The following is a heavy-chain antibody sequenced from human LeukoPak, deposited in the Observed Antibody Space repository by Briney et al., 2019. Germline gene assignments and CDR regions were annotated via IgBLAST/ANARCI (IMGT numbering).Heavy chain of an antibody. CDR3: ARGLHYSEKYYYYYYYMDV. Sequence: GGTLRLSCAASGFTFSSCGMSWVRQAPGKGLEWVSALSDSGGSTFYADSVKGRFTISRDNSKNTLYLQMNSLRAEDTAVYYCARGLHYSEKYYYYYYYMDVWGKGTTVTVSS. V-gene: IGHV3-23*01. J-gene: IGHJ6*03. D-gene: IGHD2-15*01. CDR1: GFTFSSCG. CDR2: LSDSGGST.